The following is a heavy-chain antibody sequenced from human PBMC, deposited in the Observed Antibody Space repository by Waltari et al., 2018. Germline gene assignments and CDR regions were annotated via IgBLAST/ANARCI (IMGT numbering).Heavy chain of an antibody. J-gene: IGHJ5*02. CDR3: AKGRDVNAGYDYNWFDT. V-gene: IGHV1-8*02. Sequence: QVQLVQSGAEVMKPGASVKVSCQASGYTFFTYETNWGRQAPGQGLEWMGWMNPNNGDRAYAQKFQGRVTMTRDTSINTAYMELSSLTSEDTALYYCAKGRDVNAGYDYNWFDTWGQGTLVTVSS. CDR2: MNPNNGDR. D-gene: IGHD5-12*01. CDR1: GYTFFTYE.